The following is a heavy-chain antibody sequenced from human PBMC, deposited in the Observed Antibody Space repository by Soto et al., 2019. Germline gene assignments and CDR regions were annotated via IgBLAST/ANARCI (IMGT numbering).Heavy chain of an antibody. CDR1: GGSISSGGYS. J-gene: IGHJ4*02. V-gene: IGHV4-30-2*01. CDR2: IYHSGST. CDR3: AVDAGDYADY. Sequence: QLQLQESGSGLVKPSQTLSLTCAVSGGSISSGGYSWSWIRQPSGKGLEWIGYIYHSGSTYYNPSLKSRVTISVDRSKNQFSLKLSSVTAADTAVYYCAVDAGDYADYWGQGTLVTVSS. D-gene: IGHD3-9*01.